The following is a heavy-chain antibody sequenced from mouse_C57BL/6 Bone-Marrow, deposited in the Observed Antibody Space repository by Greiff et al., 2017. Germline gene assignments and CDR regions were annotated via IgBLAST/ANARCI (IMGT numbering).Heavy chain of an antibody. CDR1: GYSFTDYN. J-gene: IGHJ1*03. D-gene: IGHD1-1*01. CDR2: INPNSGHS. V-gene: IGHV1-39*01. CDR3: ASGENGLLQEYPTVYGYFDV. Sequence: VQLQHSGPELVKPGASVKISCKASGYSFTDYNMNWVKQSHGKSLEWIGVINPNSGHSSYNQKFKGKATLTVDKSSRTDYMQLHSLTSEDSAVYYCASGENGLLQEYPTVYGYFDVWGTGTTVTVSS.